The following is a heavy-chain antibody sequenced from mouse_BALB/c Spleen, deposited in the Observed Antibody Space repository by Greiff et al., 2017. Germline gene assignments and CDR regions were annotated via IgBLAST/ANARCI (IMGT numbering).Heavy chain of an antibody. CDR2: IDPANGNT. CDR3: ARDETWDWYFDV. Sequence: VQLQQSGAELVKPGASVKLSCTASGFNIKDTYMHWVKQRPEQGLDWIGKIDPANGNTKYDPKFQGKATITADTSSNTAYLHLSSLTSEDTAVYYCARDETWDWYFDVWGAGTTVTVSS. V-gene: IGHV14-3*02. J-gene: IGHJ1*01. CDR1: GFNIKDTY.